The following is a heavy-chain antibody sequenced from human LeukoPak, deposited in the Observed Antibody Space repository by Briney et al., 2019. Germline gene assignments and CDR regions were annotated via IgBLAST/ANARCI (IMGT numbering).Heavy chain of an antibody. V-gene: IGHV4-30-4*01. Sequence: PSETLSLTCTVSGGSISSGDYYWSWIRQPPGKGLEWIGYIYYSGSTYYNPSLKSRVTISVDTSKNQFSLKLSSVTAADTAVYYCARDHRCPYSGYVGNYYGMDVWGQGTTVTVSS. CDR3: ARDHRCPYSGYVGNYYGMDV. D-gene: IGHD5-12*01. CDR2: IYYSGST. J-gene: IGHJ6*02. CDR1: GGSISSGDYY.